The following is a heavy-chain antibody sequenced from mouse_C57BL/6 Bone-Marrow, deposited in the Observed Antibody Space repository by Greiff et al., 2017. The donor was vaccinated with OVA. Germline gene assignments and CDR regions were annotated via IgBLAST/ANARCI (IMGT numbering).Heavy chain of an antibody. J-gene: IGHJ4*01. D-gene: IGHD2-12*01. CDR3: AIYYRGAMDY. CDR1: GYSFTGYY. Sequence: VHVKQSGPELVKPGASVKISCKASGYSFTGYYMNWVKQSPEKSLEWIGEINPSTGGTTYNQKFKAKATLTVDKSSSTAYMQLKSLTSEDSAVYYCAIYYRGAMDYWGQGTSVTVSS. V-gene: IGHV1-42*01. CDR2: INPSTGGT.